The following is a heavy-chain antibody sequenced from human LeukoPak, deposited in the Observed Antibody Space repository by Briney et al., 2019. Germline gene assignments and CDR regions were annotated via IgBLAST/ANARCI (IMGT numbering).Heavy chain of an antibody. CDR3: ARDLEYTVTTYFSL. CDR1: GGTFSSYT. V-gene: IGHV1-69*13. D-gene: IGHD4-17*01. J-gene: IGHJ4*02. CDR2: IIPIFGTA. Sequence: SVKVSCKASGGTFSSYTISWVRHAPGQGLEWMGGIIPIFGTANYAQKFQGRVTITADESTSTGYMKLSSLRSEDTAVYYCARDLEYTVTTYFSLWGQGTLVTVSS.